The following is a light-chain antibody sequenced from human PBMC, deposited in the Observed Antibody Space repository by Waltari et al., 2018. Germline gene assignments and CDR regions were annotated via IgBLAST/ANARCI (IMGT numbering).Light chain of an antibody. CDR3: QSYDSSLSAHVV. Sequence: QSVLTQPPSVSGAPGQRVTISCTGCSSNLGAGYDVNWSQQLPGTAPKLLIYGNSNRPSGVPDRFSGSKSGTSASLAITGLQAEDEADYYCQSYDSSLSAHVVFGGGTKLTVL. J-gene: IGLJ2*01. V-gene: IGLV1-40*01. CDR2: GNS. CDR1: SSNLGAGYD.